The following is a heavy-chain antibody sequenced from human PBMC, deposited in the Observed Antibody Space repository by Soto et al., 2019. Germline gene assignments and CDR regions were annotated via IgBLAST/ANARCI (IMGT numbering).Heavy chain of an antibody. CDR1: GFTFSSYA. D-gene: IGHD5-12*01. Sequence: EVQLLESGGGLVQPGGSLRLSCAASGFTFSSYAMSWVRQAPGKGLEWVSVISTSGGSTYYADSVKGRFTISRDNSKNTLYLQMNSLRADDTAVYYCAKDVGGYSGYAFDYWGQGTRVTPSS. CDR2: ISTSGGST. J-gene: IGHJ4*02. CDR3: AKDVGGYSGYAFDY. V-gene: IGHV3-23*01.